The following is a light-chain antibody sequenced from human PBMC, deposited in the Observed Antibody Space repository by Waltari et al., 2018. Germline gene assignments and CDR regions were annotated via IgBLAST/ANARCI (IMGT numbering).Light chain of an antibody. CDR2: RIS. CDR3: MQGTYWPWT. J-gene: IGKJ1*01. Sequence: DVVMTQSPLSLPVTLGQSASISCDSSQSLLYSNGNTYLNWVHQRPGQSPRRLIYRISTRDSGVPDRFSGSGSGTHFSLKISRVEAEDVGIYYCMQGTYWPWTFGQGTKVEIK. V-gene: IGKV2-30*01. CDR1: QSLLYSNGNTY.